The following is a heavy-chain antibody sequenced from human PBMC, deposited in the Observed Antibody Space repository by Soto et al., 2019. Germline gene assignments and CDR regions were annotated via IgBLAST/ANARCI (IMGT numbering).Heavy chain of an antibody. CDR2: ISGGGGSTI. CDR3: ARQRGYYDSRGLDY. D-gene: IGHD3-22*01. Sequence: QVHLVESGGGLVKPGGSLRLSCAASGFTFSDYYMSWVRQAPGKGLEWVSYISGGGGSTIYYGDSVKGRFTISRDNAKKSLYLKMSSLRAEDTAVYYCARQRGYYDSRGLDYWGQGTLVTVSS. CDR1: GFTFSDYY. J-gene: IGHJ4*02. V-gene: IGHV3-11*01.